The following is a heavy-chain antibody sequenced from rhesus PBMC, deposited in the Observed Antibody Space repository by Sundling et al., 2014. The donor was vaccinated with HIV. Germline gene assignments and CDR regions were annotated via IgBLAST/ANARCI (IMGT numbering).Heavy chain of an antibody. J-gene: IGHJ4*01. CDR3: ARGWRYSGPLDY. CDR2: IYGSGGRT. V-gene: IGHV4S2*01. D-gene: IGHD5-24*01. CDR1: GASISSNY. Sequence: QVQLQESGPGLVKPSETLPLTCAVSGASISSNYWSWIRQAPGKGLEWIGRIYGSGGRTDYNPSLKSRVTISIDTSKNQFSLKLSSVTAADTAXYYCARGWRYSGPLDYWGQGVLVTVSS.